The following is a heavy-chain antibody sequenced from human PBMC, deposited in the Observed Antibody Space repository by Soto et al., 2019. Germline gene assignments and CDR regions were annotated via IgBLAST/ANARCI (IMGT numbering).Heavy chain of an antibody. CDR2: INVGNGNT. J-gene: IGHJ4*02. CDR1: GYTFTDFA. Sequence: QARLVQSGAEAKQPGASVRVSCRPSGYTFTDFALHWVRQPPGQGLEWMGWINVGNGNTGYSRKFQGRVTNDRDMSATTAYIEVTSLPSEDTAIFYCAREGSHSAPLDLWGQGNLCTGSS. CDR3: AREGSHSAPLDL. D-gene: IGHD2-2*03. V-gene: IGHV1-3*01.